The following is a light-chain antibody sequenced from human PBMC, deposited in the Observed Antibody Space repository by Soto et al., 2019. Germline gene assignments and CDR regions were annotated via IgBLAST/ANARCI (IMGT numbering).Light chain of an antibody. CDR1: SSDVGGYNY. V-gene: IGLV2-14*01. CDR3: SSYTSSSTPV. J-gene: IGLJ1*01. CDR2: DVS. Sequence: QSVLTQPASVSGSPGQSITISCTGTSSDVGGYNYVSWYQQHPGKAPKLMIYDVSNRPSGVSNRFSGSKSGNTASLTISGLQAEDEADYYCSSYTSSSTPVFGTGTKLPS.